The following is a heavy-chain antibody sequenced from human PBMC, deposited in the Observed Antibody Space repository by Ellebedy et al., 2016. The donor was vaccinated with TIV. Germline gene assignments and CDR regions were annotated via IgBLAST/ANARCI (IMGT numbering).Heavy chain of an antibody. J-gene: IGHJ4*02. CDR3: AREKWNDAD. CDR2: ISHRRST. CDR1: GGSFSAYY. D-gene: IGHD1-1*01. Sequence: MPSETLSLTCAVYGGSFSAYYWSWIRQPPGKGLQWIGEISHRRSTKYNPSLKSRVTISGDTSKSQFSLKLRSVTAADTAVYYCAREKWNDADWGQGTLVTVSS. V-gene: IGHV4-34*01.